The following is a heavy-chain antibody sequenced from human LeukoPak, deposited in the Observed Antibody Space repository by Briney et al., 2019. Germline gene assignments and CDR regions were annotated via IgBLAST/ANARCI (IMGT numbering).Heavy chain of an antibody. CDR3: ARNRYYYGSGNYGVPNWFDP. V-gene: IGHV4-39*01. CDR2: IYYSGST. J-gene: IGHJ5*02. D-gene: IGHD3-10*01. CDR1: GGSISSSSYY. Sequence: KPSETLSLTCTVSGGSISSSSYYWGWIRQPPGKGLEWIGSIYYSGSTYYNPSLKSRVTISVDTSKNQFSLKLSSVTAADTAMYYCARNRYYYGSGNYGVPNWFDPWGQGTLVTVSS.